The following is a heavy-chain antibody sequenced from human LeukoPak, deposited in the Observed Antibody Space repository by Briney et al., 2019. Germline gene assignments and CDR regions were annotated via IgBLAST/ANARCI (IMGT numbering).Heavy chain of an antibody. CDR1: GGTFSSYA. D-gene: IGHD6-19*01. Sequence: SVKVSCKVSGGTFSSYAISWVRQAPGQGLEWMGGIIPIFGTANYAQKFQGRVTITTDESTSTAYMELSSLRSEDTAVYYCARRKLGIAVAGFDYWGQGTLVTVSS. J-gene: IGHJ4*02. CDR2: IIPIFGTA. CDR3: ARRKLGIAVAGFDY. V-gene: IGHV1-69*05.